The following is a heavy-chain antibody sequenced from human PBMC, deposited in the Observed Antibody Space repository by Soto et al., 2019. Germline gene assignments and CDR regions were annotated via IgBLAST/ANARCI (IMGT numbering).Heavy chain of an antibody. Sequence: VGSLRLSCAASGVTFSRYGVHWIRQSPGKGLEWVAVISDDGANPFYADSVKGRFTISRDISKGTLYLQMNSLRAEDTAVYYCAYEDLTGGPQGAFDYWGQGTLAIVSS. CDR2: ISDDGANP. V-gene: IGHV3-30*18. CDR3: AYEDLTGGPQGAFDY. D-gene: IGHD2-8*02. CDR1: GVTFSRYG. J-gene: IGHJ4*02.